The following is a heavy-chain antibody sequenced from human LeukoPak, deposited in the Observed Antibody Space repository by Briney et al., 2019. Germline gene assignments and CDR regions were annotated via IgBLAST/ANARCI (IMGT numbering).Heavy chain of an antibody. Sequence: SLRLSRTASGFTFGDYAMSWVRQAPGKGLDWVGFIRSKAYGGTTEYAASVKGRFTISRDDSKSIAYLQMNSLKTEDTAVYYCICPNWGIYYYYYMDVWGKGTTVTVSS. CDR2: IRSKAYGGTT. CDR1: GFTFGDYA. CDR3: ICPNWGIYYYYYMDV. V-gene: IGHV3-49*04. J-gene: IGHJ6*03. D-gene: IGHD7-27*01.